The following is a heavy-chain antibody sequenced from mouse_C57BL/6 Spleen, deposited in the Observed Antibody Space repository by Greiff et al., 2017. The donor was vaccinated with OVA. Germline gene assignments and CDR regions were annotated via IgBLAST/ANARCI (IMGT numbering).Heavy chain of an antibody. CDR2: IDPSDSET. V-gene: IGHV1-52*01. Sequence: VQLQQPGAELVRPGSSVKLSCTASGYTFTSYWMHWVKQRPIQGLEWIGNIDPSDSETHYNQKFKVKATLTVDKSSSTAYRQLSSVTAEDSAVYYCARKRGFFDDWGKGTTLTVAS. CDR1: GYTFTSYW. CDR3: ARKRGFFDD. J-gene: IGHJ2*01.